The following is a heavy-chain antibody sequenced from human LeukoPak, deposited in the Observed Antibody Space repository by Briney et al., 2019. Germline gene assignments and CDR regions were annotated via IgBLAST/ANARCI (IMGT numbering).Heavy chain of an antibody. Sequence: GGSLRLSCAASGFTFSSYSMNWVRQAPGKGLEWVSSISSSSSYIYYADSVKGRFTISRDNAKNSLYLQMNSLRAEDTAVYYCASTRALLVYFDYWGQGTLVTVSS. D-gene: IGHD3-10*01. J-gene: IGHJ4*02. CDR1: GFTFSSYS. CDR2: ISSSSSYI. CDR3: ASTRALLVYFDY. V-gene: IGHV3-21*01.